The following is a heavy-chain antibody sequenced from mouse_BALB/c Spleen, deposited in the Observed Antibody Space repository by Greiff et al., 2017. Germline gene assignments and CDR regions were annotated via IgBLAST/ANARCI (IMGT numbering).Heavy chain of an antibody. Sequence: EVQLQQSGAELVRPGASVKLSCTASGFNIKDYYMHWVKQRPEQGLEWIGWIDPENGDTEYAPKFQGKATMTADTSSNTAYLQLSSLTSEDTAVYYCNARDYDAMDYWGQGTSVTVSS. CDR3: NARDYDAMDY. V-gene: IGHV14-4*02. CDR1: GFNIKDYY. J-gene: IGHJ4*01. CDR2: IDPENGDT.